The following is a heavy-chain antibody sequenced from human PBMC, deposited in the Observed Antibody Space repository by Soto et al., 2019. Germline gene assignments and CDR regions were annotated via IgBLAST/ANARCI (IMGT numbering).Heavy chain of an antibody. J-gene: IGHJ4*02. CDR1: GYTFASYG. V-gene: IGHV1-18*01. Sequence: ASVAVSCKASGYTFASYGISWVRQAPGQGLEWMGWISAYNGNTNYAQKLQGRVTMTTDTSTSTAYMELRSLRSDDTAVYYCARDTYGWGAGYWGQGTLVPVSS. CDR2: ISAYNGNT. D-gene: IGHD3-10*01. CDR3: ARDTYGWGAGY.